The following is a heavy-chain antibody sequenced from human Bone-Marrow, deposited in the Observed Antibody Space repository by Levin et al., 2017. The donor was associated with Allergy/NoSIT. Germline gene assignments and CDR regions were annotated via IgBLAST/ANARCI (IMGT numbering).Heavy chain of an antibody. V-gene: IGHV3-23*01. CDR3: AKGDGGWCYFDY. CDR1: GFTFSAYG. J-gene: IGHJ4*02. D-gene: IGHD2-21*01. Sequence: GGSLRLSCAASGFTFSAYGMSWVRQAPGKGLEWVSTISISGDRTSFADSVKGRFTISRDNSKNTLYLQMNSLRAEDTAVYYCAKGDGGWCYFDYWGQGTLVTVSS. CDR2: ISISGDRT.